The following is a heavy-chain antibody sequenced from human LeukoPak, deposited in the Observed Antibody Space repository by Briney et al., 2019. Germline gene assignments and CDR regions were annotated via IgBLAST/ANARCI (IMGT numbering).Heavy chain of an antibody. Sequence: ASVEVSCKASGYTFTAYYMHWVRQAPGRGLEWMGWINPKSGATNYAQKFQGRVTMTRDTSISTAYMELSRLRSDDTAVYYCARDLIGTGDSDYWGQGTLVTVSS. CDR1: GYTFTAYY. V-gene: IGHV1-2*02. J-gene: IGHJ4*02. D-gene: IGHD7-27*01. CDR2: INPKSGAT. CDR3: ARDLIGTGDSDY.